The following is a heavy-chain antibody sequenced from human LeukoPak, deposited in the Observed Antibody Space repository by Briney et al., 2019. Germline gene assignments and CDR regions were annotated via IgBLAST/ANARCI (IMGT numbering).Heavy chain of an antibody. CDR2: IYESRST. CDR1: GDSISFYY. CDR3: ARGRTVVTPKDAFDI. V-gene: IGHV4-59*01. Sequence: SETLSLTCTVSGDSISFYYWNWVRQAPGKGLEWIAYIYESRSTNYNPSLKSRVTISEDTSENQISLKLSSVTAADTAVYYCARGRTVVTPKDAFDIWGRGTLVTVSS. J-gene: IGHJ3*02. D-gene: IGHD4-23*01.